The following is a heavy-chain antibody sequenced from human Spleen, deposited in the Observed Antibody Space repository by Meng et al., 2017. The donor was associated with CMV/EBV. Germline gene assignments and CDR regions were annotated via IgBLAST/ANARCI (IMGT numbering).Heavy chain of an antibody. CDR3: ARGGTYCGGDCYSPFDP. Sequence: SISSGGYYWTWIRQHPGKGLEWIGYIYNSESTYSHPSFKSRVTISLDTSRNQFSLRLISVTAADTAVYFCARGGTYCGGDCYSPFDPWGQGTLVTVSS. V-gene: IGHV4-31*02. CDR1: SISSGGYY. D-gene: IGHD2-21*01. J-gene: IGHJ5*01. CDR2: IYNSEST.